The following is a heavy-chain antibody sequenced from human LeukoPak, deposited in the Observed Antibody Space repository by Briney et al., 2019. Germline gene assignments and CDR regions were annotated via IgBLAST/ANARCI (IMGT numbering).Heavy chain of an antibody. CDR1: GGSINTVRYY. Sequence: SETLSLTCTVSGGSINTVRYYWTWIRQRPGKGLEWIGYIYYSGNTDYNPSLQSRVTISVDTSKNQFSLRLRSVTAADTAVYYCARDVSGWRFDSRGQGAPVTVSS. D-gene: IGHD6-19*01. CDR3: ARDVSGWRFDS. J-gene: IGHJ4*02. V-gene: IGHV4-31*03. CDR2: IYYSGNT.